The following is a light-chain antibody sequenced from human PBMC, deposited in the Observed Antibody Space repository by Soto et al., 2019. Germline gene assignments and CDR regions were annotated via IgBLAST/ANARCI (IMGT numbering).Light chain of an antibody. Sequence: QSVLTQPPSASGTPGQRVTISCSGSSSNIGSKTVNWYQQLPGTAPKLLIYSNNQRPSGVPDRFSGSKSGNSASLAISGLQSEDEAEYYCAAWDDSLNGWVFGGGTKLTVL. V-gene: IGLV1-44*01. CDR2: SNN. CDR3: AAWDDSLNGWV. J-gene: IGLJ3*02. CDR1: SSNIGSKT.